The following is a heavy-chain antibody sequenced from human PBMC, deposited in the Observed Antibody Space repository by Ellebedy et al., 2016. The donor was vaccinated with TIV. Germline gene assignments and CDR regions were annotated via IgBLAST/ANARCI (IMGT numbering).Heavy chain of an antibody. CDR2: IDPSGGTT. Sequence: AASVKVSCKASGYTFTSDLIHWVRQAPGQGLEWMGIIDPSGGTTDHAQQFQGRVAMTRDTSTSTVYMELSSLRTDDTAVYYCARGRDSGSLNFDYWGQGALVTVSS. V-gene: IGHV1-46*01. CDR3: ARGRDSGSLNFDY. D-gene: IGHD1-26*01. CDR1: GYTFTSDL. J-gene: IGHJ4*02.